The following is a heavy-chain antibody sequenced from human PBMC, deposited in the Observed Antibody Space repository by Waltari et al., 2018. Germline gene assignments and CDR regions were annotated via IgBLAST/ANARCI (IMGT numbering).Heavy chain of an antibody. D-gene: IGHD3-22*01. CDR1: GGSFSGYY. V-gene: IGHV4-34*01. CDR3: ASPGYYDSSGYYESPGAFDI. Sequence: QVQLQQWGAGLLKPSETLSLTCAVYGGSFSGYYWSWIRQPPGEGLEWIGEINHSGSTNYTPSLKSRVTISVDTSKNQFSLKLSSVTAADTAVYYCASPGYYDSSGYYESPGAFDIWGQGTMVTVSS. CDR2: INHSGST. J-gene: IGHJ3*02.